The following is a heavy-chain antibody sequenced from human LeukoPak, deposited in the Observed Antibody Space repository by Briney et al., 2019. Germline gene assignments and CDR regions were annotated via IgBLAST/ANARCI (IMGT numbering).Heavy chain of an antibody. CDR3: ARSTDYGDYVSWFDP. D-gene: IGHD4-17*01. V-gene: IGHV5-51*01. CDR2: IYPRDSEI. CDR1: GYTFTFYW. J-gene: IGHJ5*02. Sequence: GESLKISCKGSGYTFTFYWIAWVRQMPGKGLEWMGIIYPRDSEIRYSPSFQGQVTISADKSISTAYLQWSSLKASDTAVYYCARSTDYGDYVSWFDPWGQGTLVTVSS.